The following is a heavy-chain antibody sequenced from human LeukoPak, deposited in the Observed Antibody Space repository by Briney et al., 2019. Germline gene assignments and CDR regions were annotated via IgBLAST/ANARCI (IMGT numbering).Heavy chain of an antibody. Sequence: SETLSLTCTVSGGSISSYYWSWTRQPPGKGLEWIGYIYYSGSTNYNPSLKSRVTISVDTSKKQLSPKLSSVTAADTAVYYCARHWETSSWYVDYWGQGILVTVSS. CDR1: GGSISSYY. CDR3: ARHWETSSWYVDY. J-gene: IGHJ4*02. D-gene: IGHD6-13*01. V-gene: IGHV4-59*08. CDR2: IYYSGST.